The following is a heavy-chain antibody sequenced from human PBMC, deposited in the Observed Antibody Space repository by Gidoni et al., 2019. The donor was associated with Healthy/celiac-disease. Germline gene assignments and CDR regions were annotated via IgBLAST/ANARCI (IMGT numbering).Heavy chain of an antibody. J-gene: IGHJ6*02. Sequence: VQLVESGGGLVKPGGSRRLSFAASASPFGSASMTWVRQAPGKGLEGVSSMSRSGSYIYYADYWKGRSTSSRDNAKNSLYLQMNSLRAEDTAVYYCAREGIQLWSDLYYYYYYGMDVWGQGTTVTVSS. CDR3: AREGIQLWSDLYYYYYYGMDV. V-gene: IGHV3-21*01. CDR1: ASPFGSAS. D-gene: IGHD5-18*01. CDR2: MSRSGSYI.